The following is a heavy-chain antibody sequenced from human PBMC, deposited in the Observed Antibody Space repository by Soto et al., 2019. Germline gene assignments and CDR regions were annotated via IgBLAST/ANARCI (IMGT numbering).Heavy chain of an antibody. CDR2: IYNSGST. D-gene: IGHD3-16*01. Sequence: SETLSLTCTVSGGSISRDLCTCIRQPPGKGLEWIGYIYNSGSTTYNPSLRSRVTISVDTSKNQFSLKLSSVTAADTAVYYCVRRINYAFHSWCQAILLTVSS. CDR3: VRRINYAFHS. CDR1: GGSISRDL. J-gene: IGHJ5*01. V-gene: IGHV4-59*08.